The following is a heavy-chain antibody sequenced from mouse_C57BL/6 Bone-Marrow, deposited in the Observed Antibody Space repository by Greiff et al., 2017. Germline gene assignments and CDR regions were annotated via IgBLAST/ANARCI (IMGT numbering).Heavy chain of an antibody. CDR2: IYPRSGNT. J-gene: IGHJ2*01. CDR3: ARDYDDGFYYFDY. Sequence: VQLQESGAELARPGASVKLSCKASGYTFTSYGISWVKQRTGQGLEWIGEIYPRSGNTYYNEKFKGKATLTADKSSSTAYMELRSLTSEDSAVYFCARDYDDGFYYFDYWGQGTTLTVSS. V-gene: IGHV1-81*01. D-gene: IGHD2-4*01. CDR1: GYTFTSYG.